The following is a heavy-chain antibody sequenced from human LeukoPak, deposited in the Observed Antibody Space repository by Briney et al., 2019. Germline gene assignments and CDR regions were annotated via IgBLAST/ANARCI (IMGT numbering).Heavy chain of an antibody. CDR2: IYSGGST. CDR1: GFTFSSYS. D-gene: IGHD6-13*01. CDR3: ARGYHSSSWTYYYYGMDV. V-gene: IGHV3-53*01. J-gene: IGHJ6*02. Sequence: HTGGSLRLSCAASGFTFSSYSMNWVRQAPGKELEWVSVIYSGGSTYYADSVKGRFTISRDNSKNTLYLQMNSLRAEDTAVYYCARGYHSSSWTYYYYGMDVWGQGTTVTVSS.